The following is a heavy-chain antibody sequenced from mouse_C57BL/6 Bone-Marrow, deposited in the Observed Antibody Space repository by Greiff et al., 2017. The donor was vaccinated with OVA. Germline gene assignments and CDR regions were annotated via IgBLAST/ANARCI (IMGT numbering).Heavy chain of an antibody. CDR1: GFTFSDYY. Sequence: EVQVVESGGGLVQPGGSLKLSCAASGFTFSDYYMYWVRQTPEKRLEWVAYISNGGGSTYYPDTVKGRFTISRDNAKNTLYLQMSRLKSEDTAMYYCARLITTVVAMDYWGQGTSVTVSS. CDR3: ARLITTVVAMDY. D-gene: IGHD1-1*01. CDR2: ISNGGGST. V-gene: IGHV5-12*01. J-gene: IGHJ4*01.